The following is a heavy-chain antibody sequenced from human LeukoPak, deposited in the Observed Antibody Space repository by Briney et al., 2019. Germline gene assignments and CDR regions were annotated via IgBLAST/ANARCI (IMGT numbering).Heavy chain of an antibody. D-gene: IGHD5-18*01. Sequence: ASVKVSCKASGYTFTSYGISWVRQAPGQGLEWMGWISAYNGNTNYAQKLQGRVTMTTDTSTSTAYMELRSLRSDDTAVYYCARDSGALRGYSYGLRENWSDPWGQGTLVTVSS. CDR1: GYTFTSYG. CDR3: ARDSGALRGYSYGLRENWSDP. J-gene: IGHJ5*02. CDR2: ISAYNGNT. V-gene: IGHV1-18*01.